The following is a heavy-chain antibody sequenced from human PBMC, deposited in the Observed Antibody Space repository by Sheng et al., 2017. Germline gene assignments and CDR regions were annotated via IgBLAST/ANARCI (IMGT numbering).Heavy chain of an antibody. CDR2: ISSSSSTI. CDR3: ARDPIWAIQGVYYYYYYYMDV. Sequence: EVQLVESGGGLVQPGGSLRLSCAASGFTFSSYSMNWVRQAPGKGLEWVSYISSSSSTIYYADSVKGRFTISRDNAKNSLYLQMNSLRAEDTAVYYCARDPIWAIQGVYYYYYYYMDVWGKGTTVTVSS. J-gene: IGHJ6*03. D-gene: IGHD2-21*01. V-gene: IGHV3-48*01. CDR1: GFTFSSYS.